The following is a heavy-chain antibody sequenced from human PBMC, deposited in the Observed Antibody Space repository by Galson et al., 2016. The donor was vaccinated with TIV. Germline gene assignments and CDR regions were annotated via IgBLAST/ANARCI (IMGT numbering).Heavy chain of an antibody. D-gene: IGHD3-22*01. Sequence: SVKVSCKASGGPLRNYAISWVRQAPGQGLEWMGRILPIFGTTKYAQKFQGRVTLTADDSTSTAYMELSFLRSEDTAIYYCARVRGEFYDSSGYYDSWGQGTLVSVSS. CDR1: GGPLRNYA. CDR3: ARVRGEFYDSSGYYDS. J-gene: IGHJ4*02. CDR2: ILPIFGTT. V-gene: IGHV1-69*13.